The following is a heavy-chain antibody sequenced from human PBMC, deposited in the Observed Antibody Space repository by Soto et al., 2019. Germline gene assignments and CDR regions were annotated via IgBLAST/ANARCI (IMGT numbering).Heavy chain of an antibody. V-gene: IGHV3-11*06. CDR1: GFTFSDYY. J-gene: IGHJ4*02. D-gene: IGHD2-8*01. Sequence: GGSLRLSCAASGFTFSDYYMSWILHAPGKGLEWVSYISSSSSYTNYADSVKGRFTTSRDNAKNSLYLQMNSLRAEETAVYYCASGGPDCTNGVCAIFEYWGQGTQVTVSS. CDR3: ASGGPDCTNGVCAIFEY. CDR2: ISSSSSYT.